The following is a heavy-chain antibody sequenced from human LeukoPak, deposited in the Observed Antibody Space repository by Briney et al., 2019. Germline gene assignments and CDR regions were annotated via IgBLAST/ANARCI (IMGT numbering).Heavy chain of an antibody. CDR3: ARARGYCSGGSCYQKYFQH. CDR2: INHSGST. J-gene: IGHJ1*01. Sequence: SETLSLTCAVYGGSFSGYYWSWIRQPPGKGLEWIGEINHSGSTNYNPSLKSRVTISVDTSKNQFSLKLSSVTAADTAVYYCARARGYCSGGSCYQKYFQHWGQGTLVTVPS. CDR1: GGSFSGYY. V-gene: IGHV4-34*01. D-gene: IGHD2-15*01.